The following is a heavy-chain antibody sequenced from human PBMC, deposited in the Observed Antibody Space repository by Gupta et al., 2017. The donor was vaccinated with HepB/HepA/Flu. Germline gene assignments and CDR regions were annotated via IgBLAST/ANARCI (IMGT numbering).Heavy chain of an antibody. CDR1: GFTCTTYD. D-gene: IGHD1-14*01. V-gene: IGHV3-48*03. CDR2: ISPSGGAA. Sequence: EEQVVESGGGLVQPGGSLRLACTTSGFTCTTYDMNWVRQAPGKGLEWVSQISPSGGAASYADSVEGRFTISRDNAQNSLFLQMNSLTVEDTAIYYCVCGNHYYGLDVWGQGTTVTVSS. J-gene: IGHJ6*02. CDR3: VCGNHYYGLDV.